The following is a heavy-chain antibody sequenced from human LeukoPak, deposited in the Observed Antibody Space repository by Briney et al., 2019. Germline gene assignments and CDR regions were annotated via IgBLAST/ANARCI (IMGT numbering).Heavy chain of an antibody. CDR1: GGSINSNY. CDR3: ARDKYDYVWGSYRMSWFDP. V-gene: IGHV4-4*07. J-gene: IGHJ5*02. D-gene: IGHD3-16*02. Sequence: SETLSLTCTVSGGSINSNYWTWIRQPAGKGLEWIGRISTSGITNYSPSLKSRVTISLDKSKNQFSLILASVTAADTAVYYCARDKYDYVWGSYRMSWFDPWGQGTLVTVSS. CDR2: ISTSGIT.